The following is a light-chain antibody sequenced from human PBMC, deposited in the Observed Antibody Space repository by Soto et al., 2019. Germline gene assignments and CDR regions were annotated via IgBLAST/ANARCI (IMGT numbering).Light chain of an antibody. CDR1: STDVGAYNF. CDR2: DVI. J-gene: IGLJ2*01. Sequence: QSVLTQPRSMSGSPGQSVTLSCTGTSTDVGAYNFVSWYQQHPGRAPTLIIYDVIKRPSGVPDRFSGSKSGTTASLTISGLQAEDEATYYCCSFAGSFSVVFGGGTKLTVL. V-gene: IGLV2-11*01. CDR3: CSFAGSFSVV.